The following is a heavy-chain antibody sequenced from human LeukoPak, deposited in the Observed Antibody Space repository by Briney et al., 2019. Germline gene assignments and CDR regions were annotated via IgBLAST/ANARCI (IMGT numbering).Heavy chain of an antibody. CDR3: ARGRGGIVATIDI. V-gene: IGHV4-39*01. D-gene: IGHD5-12*01. Sequence: PSETLSLTCTVSGGSISSSSYYWGWIRQPPGKGLEWIGSIYYSGSTYCNPSLKSRVTISVDTSKNQFSLKLSSVTAADTAVYYCARGRGGIVATIDIWGQGTMVTVSS. CDR1: GGSISSSSYY. CDR2: IYYSGST. J-gene: IGHJ3*02.